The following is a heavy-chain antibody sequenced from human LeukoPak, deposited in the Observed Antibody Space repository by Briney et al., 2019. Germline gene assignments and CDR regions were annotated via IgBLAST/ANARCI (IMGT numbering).Heavy chain of an antibody. Sequence: PAVSLRLYCSASAFTFTTYWMTWLRQAPGLELEGLTNINEEGSQKTYLDCVRGQFTRPRHNTKNSVYRKMNSLRAEDTAVYYCARDPPRRFTMIEKDSWDQGTLVTVYS. V-gene: IGHV3-7*01. CDR2: INEEGSQK. CDR1: AFTFTTYW. D-gene: IGHD3-22*01. CDR3: ARDPPRRFTMIEKDS. J-gene: IGHJ4*02.